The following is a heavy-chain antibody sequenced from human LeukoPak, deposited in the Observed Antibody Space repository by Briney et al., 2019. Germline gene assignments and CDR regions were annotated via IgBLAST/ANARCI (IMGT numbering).Heavy chain of an antibody. CDR1: GGSFSGYY. V-gene: IGHV4-34*01. CDR3: ARDIWFVWFGELYYKENWFDP. CDR2: INHSGST. J-gene: IGHJ5*02. Sequence: SETLSLTCAVYGGSFSGYYWSWIRQPPGKGLEWIGEINHSGSTNYNPSLKSRVTISVDTSKNQFSLKLSSVTAADTAVYYCARDIWFVWFGELYYKENWFDPWGQGTLVTVSS. D-gene: IGHD3-10*01.